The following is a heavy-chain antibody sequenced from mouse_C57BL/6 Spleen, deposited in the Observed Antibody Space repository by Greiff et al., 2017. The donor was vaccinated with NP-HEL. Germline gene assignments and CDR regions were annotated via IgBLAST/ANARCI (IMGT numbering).Heavy chain of an antibody. Sequence: EVKLVESEGGLVQPGRSMKLSCTASGFTFSDYYMAWVRQVPEKGLEWVANINYDGSSTYYLDSLKSRFIISRDNAKNILYLQMSSLKSEDTATYYCARDGGYYWYFDVWGTGTTVTVSS. CDR2: INYDGSST. CDR3: ARDGGYYWYFDV. J-gene: IGHJ1*03. D-gene: IGHD1-1*02. CDR1: GFTFSDYY. V-gene: IGHV5-16*01.